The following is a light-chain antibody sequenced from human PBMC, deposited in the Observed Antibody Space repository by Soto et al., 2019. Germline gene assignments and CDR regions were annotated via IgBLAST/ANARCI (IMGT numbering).Light chain of an antibody. J-gene: IGKJ1*01. CDR3: QQYNNWPWT. V-gene: IGKV3-15*01. CDR1: QSVGSS. CDR2: GAS. Sequence: EIVMTQSPATLSVSPGERATLSCRASQSVGSSLAWYQQKPGQAPRLLIYGASTRATGIPVRLSGSGSGTEFTLTISSLQSEDFAVYYCQQYNNWPWTFGQGTKVEIK.